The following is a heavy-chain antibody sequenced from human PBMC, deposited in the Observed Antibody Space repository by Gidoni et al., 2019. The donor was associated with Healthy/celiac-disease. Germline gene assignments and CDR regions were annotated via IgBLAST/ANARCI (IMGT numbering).Heavy chain of an antibody. V-gene: IGHV3-73*01. J-gene: IGHJ4*02. CDR3: TTHIAVASREFDY. D-gene: IGHD6-19*01. Sequence: EVQLVESGGGLVQPGGSLKLSCAASGFTFSGSAMHWVRQASGKGLEWVGRIRSKANSYATAYAASVKGRFTISRDDSKSTAYLQMNSLKTEDTAVYYCTTHIAVASREFDYWGQGTLVTVSS. CDR2: IRSKANSYAT. CDR1: GFTFSGSA.